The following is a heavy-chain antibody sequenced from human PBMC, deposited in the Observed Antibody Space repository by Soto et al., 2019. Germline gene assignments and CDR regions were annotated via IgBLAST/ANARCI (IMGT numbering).Heavy chain of an antibody. J-gene: IGHJ4*02. Sequence: GGSLRLSCAASGSTFSSYAMHWVRQAPGKGLEWVAVISYDGSNKYYADSVKGRFTISRDNSKNTLYLQMNSLRAEDTAVYYCARARRVYTNALDYWGQGTLVTVSS. CDR2: ISYDGSNK. CDR3: ARARRVYTNALDY. V-gene: IGHV3-30-3*01. D-gene: IGHD6-13*01. CDR1: GSTFSSYA.